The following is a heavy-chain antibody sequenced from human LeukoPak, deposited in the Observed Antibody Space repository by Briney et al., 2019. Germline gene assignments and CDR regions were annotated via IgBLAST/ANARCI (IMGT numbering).Heavy chain of an antibody. CDR3: ARDRYFGSDGFDI. D-gene: IGHD3-10*01. V-gene: IGHV3-33*01. CDR2: TWYDGSNN. CDR1: GFSFSEHG. Sequence: PGGSLRLSCTASGFSFSEHGMHWVRQAPGKGPEWVTVTWYDGSNNHHADSVKGRFTISRDNSKNTVFLEMNSLRAEDTAVYHCARDRYFGSDGFDIWGPGTMVIVSS. J-gene: IGHJ3*02.